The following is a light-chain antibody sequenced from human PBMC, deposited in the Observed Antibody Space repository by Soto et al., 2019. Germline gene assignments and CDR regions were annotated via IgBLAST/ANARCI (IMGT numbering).Light chain of an antibody. CDR3: QQRSNWPIT. CDR1: QSVRSTY. Sequence: EIVMTQSPVTLSVSPGERATLSCRASQSVRSTYLAWYQQKPGQAPRLLIYDASTRATGIPARFSGSGSGTDFTLTIGSLEPEDFAIYYCQQRSNWPITFGQGTRLEIK. J-gene: IGKJ5*01. V-gene: IGKV3D-20*02. CDR2: DAS.